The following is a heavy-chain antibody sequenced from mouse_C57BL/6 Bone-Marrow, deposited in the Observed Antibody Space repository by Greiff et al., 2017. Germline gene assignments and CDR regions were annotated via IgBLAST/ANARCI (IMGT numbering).Heavy chain of an antibody. Sequence: QVQLQQPGAELVKPGASVKVSCKASGYTFTSYWMHWVKQRPGQGLEWIGRLHPSDSDTTYNQTFKGKATLPVDKSSSTAYMQLSRRTSEDSAVYYCEIRYYDGSSYDYYAMDYWGQGTSLTVSS. CDR3: EIRYYDGSSYDYYAMDY. J-gene: IGHJ4*01. CDR2: LHPSDSDT. D-gene: IGHD1-1*01. CDR1: GYTFTSYW. V-gene: IGHV1-74*01.